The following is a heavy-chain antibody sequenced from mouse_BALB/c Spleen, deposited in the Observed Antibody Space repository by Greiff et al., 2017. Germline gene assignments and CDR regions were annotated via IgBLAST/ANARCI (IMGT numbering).Heavy chain of an antibody. J-gene: IGHJ1*01. D-gene: IGHD2-13*01. CDR1: GFTFRSYT. Sequence: VKLMESGGGLVQPGGSLKLSCAASGFTFRSYTMSGVRQTPEQRLEWVAYISNGGGSTYYPDTVKGRFTISRDNAKNTLYLQMSSLKSEDTAMYYCARRRGEDFDVWGAGTTVTVSS. V-gene: IGHV5-12-2*01. CDR2: ISNGGGST. CDR3: ARRRGEDFDV.